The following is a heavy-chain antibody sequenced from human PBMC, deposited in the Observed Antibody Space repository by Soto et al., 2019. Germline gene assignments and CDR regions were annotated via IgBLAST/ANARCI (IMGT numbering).Heavy chain of an antibody. J-gene: IGHJ3*02. CDR3: AKELGYCSGGSCYAFDI. V-gene: IGHV3-23*01. Sequence: GGSLRLSCAASGFTFSSYAMSWVRQAPGKGLEWVSAISGSGGSTYYADSVKGRFTISRDNSKNTLYLQMNSLRAEDTAVYYWAKELGYCSGGSCYAFDIWGQGTMVTVSS. D-gene: IGHD2-15*01. CDR2: ISGSGGST. CDR1: GFTFSSYA.